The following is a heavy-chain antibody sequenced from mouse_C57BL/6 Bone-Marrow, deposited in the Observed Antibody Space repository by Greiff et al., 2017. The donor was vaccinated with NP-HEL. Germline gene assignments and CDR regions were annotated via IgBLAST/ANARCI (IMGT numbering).Heavy chain of an antibody. CDR3: ARGYYGSSFAY. D-gene: IGHD1-1*01. V-gene: IGHV1-52*01. CDR1: GYTFTSYW. J-gene: IGHJ3*01. Sequence: QVQLQQPGAELVRPGSSVKLSCKASGYTFTSYWMHWVKQRPIQGLEWIGNIDPSDSETHYNQKFKDKATLTVDKSSSTAYMQLSSLTSEDSEFYYCARGYYGSSFAYWGQGTLVTVSA. CDR2: IDPSDSET.